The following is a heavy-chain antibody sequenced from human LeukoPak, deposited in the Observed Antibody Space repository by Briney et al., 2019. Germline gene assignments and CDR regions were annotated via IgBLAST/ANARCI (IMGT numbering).Heavy chain of an antibody. J-gene: IGHJ3*02. CDR2: IYHSGST. CDR1: GYSISSGYY. CDR3: ARDWVTRNYYDNSGHSDAFDI. V-gene: IGHV4-38-2*02. D-gene: IGHD3-22*01. Sequence: PSETLSLTCTVSGYSISSGYYWGWIRQPPGKGLEWIGSIYHSGSTYHNPSLKSRVTISVDTSKNQFSLRLSSVTAADTAVYYCARDWVTRNYYDNSGHSDAFDIWGQGTMATVSS.